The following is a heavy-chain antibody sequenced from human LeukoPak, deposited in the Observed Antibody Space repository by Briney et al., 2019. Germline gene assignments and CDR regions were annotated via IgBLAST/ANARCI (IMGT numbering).Heavy chain of an antibody. J-gene: IGHJ4*02. CDR1: GFTFSSYA. V-gene: IGHV3-23*01. CDR2: ISGSGGST. CDR3: AKVGSGLLWFGELMV. D-gene: IGHD3-10*01. Sequence: PGGSLRLSCAASGFTFSSYAMSWVRQAPGKGREWVSAISGSGGSTYYADSVKGRFTISRDNSKNTLYLQMNSLRAEDTAVYYCAKVGSGLLWFGELMVWGQGTLVTVSS.